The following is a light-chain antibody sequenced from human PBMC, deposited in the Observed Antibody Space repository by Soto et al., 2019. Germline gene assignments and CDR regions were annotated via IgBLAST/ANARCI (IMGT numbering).Light chain of an antibody. Sequence: EIVMTQSPATLPVSPGERATLSCRASQSVSSNLAWYQQTPGQAPRLLLYGASTRATGIPARFSGSGSGTEFTLTISSLQSEDFAVYYCQQYNNWPKTFGQGTKVDIK. CDR1: QSVSSN. J-gene: IGKJ1*01. CDR2: GAS. V-gene: IGKV3-15*01. CDR3: QQYNNWPKT.